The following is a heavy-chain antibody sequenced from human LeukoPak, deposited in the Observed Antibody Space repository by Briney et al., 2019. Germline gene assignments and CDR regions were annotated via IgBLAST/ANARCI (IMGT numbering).Heavy chain of an antibody. V-gene: IGHV3-30*18. Sequence: GRSLRLSCAASGFTFSSYGMHWVRQAPGKGLEWVAVISYDGSNKYYADSVKGRFTISRDNSKNTLYLQMNSLRAEDTAVYYCAKGHRYCSGGSCYSGVDYWGQGTLVTVSS. D-gene: IGHD2-15*01. CDR2: ISYDGSNK. J-gene: IGHJ4*02. CDR1: GFTFSSYG. CDR3: AKGHRYCSGGSCYSGVDY.